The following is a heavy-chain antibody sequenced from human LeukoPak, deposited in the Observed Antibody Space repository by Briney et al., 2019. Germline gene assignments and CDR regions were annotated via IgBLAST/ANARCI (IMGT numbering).Heavy chain of an antibody. CDR3: ARDTGGYFGD. D-gene: IGHD2-8*02. V-gene: IGHV3-48*03. J-gene: IGHJ4*02. Sequence: GGSLRLSCAASGFIFSNYEMNWVRQAPGKGLEWVSYIRSRGSPTYYADSVKGRFTFSRDDAKNPLYLQMNSLRAEDTAVYYCARDTGGYFGDWGQGTLVTVSS. CDR2: IRSRGSPT. CDR1: GFIFSNYE.